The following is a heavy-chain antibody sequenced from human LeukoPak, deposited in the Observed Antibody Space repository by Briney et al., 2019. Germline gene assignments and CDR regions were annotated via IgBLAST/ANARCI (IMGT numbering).Heavy chain of an antibody. CDR3: ARYCSSTSCYGKGNYGMDV. CDR2: INHSGST. Sequence: SETLSLTCAVYGGSFSGYYWSWIRQPPGKGLEWIGEINHSGSTNYNPSLKSRVTISVDTSKNQFSLKLSSVTAADTAVYYCARYCSSTSCYGKGNYGMDVWGQGTTVTVSS. V-gene: IGHV4-34*01. D-gene: IGHD2-2*01. CDR1: GGSFSGYY. J-gene: IGHJ6*02.